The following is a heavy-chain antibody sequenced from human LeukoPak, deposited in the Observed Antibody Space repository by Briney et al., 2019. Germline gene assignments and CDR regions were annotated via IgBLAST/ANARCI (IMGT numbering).Heavy chain of an antibody. J-gene: IGHJ3*01. D-gene: IGHD2-2*01. V-gene: IGHV3-30*04. CDR2: ISMDGSQQ. CDR3: AREVYSYALDALDL. Sequence: GRSLRLPCAASGFTFNGYAMHWVRQPPGTGLEWVAVISMDGSQQYYADSVKGRFTISRDNSKNTPYLQMNSLRSEDTSVYYCAREVYSYALDALDLWGQGTMVTVSS. CDR1: GFTFNGYA.